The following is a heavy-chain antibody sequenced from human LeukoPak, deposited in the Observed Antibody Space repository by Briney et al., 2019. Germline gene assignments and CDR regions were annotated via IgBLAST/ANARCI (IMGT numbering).Heavy chain of an antibody. J-gene: IGHJ4*02. CDR2: ISSSSSYI. D-gene: IGHD1-26*01. CDR3: ARDLYSGSYYDKNLGDY. CDR1: GFTFSSYS. V-gene: IGHV3-21*01. Sequence: PGESLRLSCAASGFTFSSYSMNWVRQAPGKGLEWVSSISSSSSYIYYADSVKGRFTISRDNAKNSLYLQMNSLRAEDTAVYYCARDLYSGSYYDKNLGDYWGQGTLVTVSS.